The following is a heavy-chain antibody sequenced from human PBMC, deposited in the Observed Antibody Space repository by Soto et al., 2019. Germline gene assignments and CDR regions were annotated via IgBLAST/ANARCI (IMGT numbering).Heavy chain of an antibody. J-gene: IGHJ5*02. Sequence: GESLKISCKGSGYSFTSYWIGWVRQMPGKGLEWMGIIYPGDSDTRYSPSFQGQVTISADKSISTAYLQWSSLKASDTAMYYCASVPIWSGYYTGWFDPWGQGTLVTVSS. V-gene: IGHV5-51*01. CDR1: GYSFTSYW. CDR3: ASVPIWSGYYTGWFDP. CDR2: IYPGDSDT. D-gene: IGHD3-3*01.